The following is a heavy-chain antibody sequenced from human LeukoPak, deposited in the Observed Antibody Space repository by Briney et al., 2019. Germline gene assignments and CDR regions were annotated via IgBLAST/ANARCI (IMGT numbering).Heavy chain of an antibody. Sequence: SVKVSCKASGFTFTSSAMQWVRQARGQRLEWIGWIVVGSGNTNYAQKFQERVTITRDMFTSTAYMELSSLRSEDTAVYYCAAADSSGWYINYYYYGMDVWGQGTTVTVSS. CDR1: GFTFTSSA. D-gene: IGHD6-19*01. V-gene: IGHV1-58*02. J-gene: IGHJ6*02. CDR3: AAADSSGWYINYYYYGMDV. CDR2: IVVGSGNT.